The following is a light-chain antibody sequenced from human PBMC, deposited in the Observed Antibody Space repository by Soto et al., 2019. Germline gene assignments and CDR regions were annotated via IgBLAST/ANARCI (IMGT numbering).Light chain of an antibody. CDR1: QDIAIY. V-gene: IGKV1-9*01. CDR3: QQLRMYPST. Sequence: IHLTQTRSSLSASAGYSVTITCRASQDIAIYLAWYQQKPGEAPKLLIYAASTLYGGVPSRFSGSGSGTDFALTITSLQAEDFATYYCQQLRMYPSTFGGGTKVDIK. CDR2: AAS. J-gene: IGKJ4*01.